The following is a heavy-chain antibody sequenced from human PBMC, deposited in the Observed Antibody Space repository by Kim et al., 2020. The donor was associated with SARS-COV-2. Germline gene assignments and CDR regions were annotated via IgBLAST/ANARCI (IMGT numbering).Heavy chain of an antibody. CDR1: GGSITNYY. J-gene: IGHJ6*02. CDR3: ARAGSWHLAMDV. CDR2: IYYSGST. D-gene: IGHD6-13*01. Sequence: SETLSLTCSVSGGSITNYYWSLIRQPPGKGLEWVGYIYYSGSTNYSPSLKSRVTISVDTSKNQFSLKLSSVTAADTAVYYCARAGSWHLAMDVWGQGTTVTVSS. V-gene: IGHV4-59*01.